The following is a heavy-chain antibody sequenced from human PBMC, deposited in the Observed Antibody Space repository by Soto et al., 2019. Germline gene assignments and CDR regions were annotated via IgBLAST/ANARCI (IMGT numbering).Heavy chain of an antibody. Sequence: ASVKVSCKASGYTFTSYGINWVRQAPGRGLEWMGWINPGNGNTKYSQQFQGRVIIDRDTSASTAYMELSGLRSEDTAVYYCARGGYFDSSNYLAYWGLGNLVTVSS. D-gene: IGHD3-22*01. CDR2: INPGNGNT. J-gene: IGHJ4*02. CDR3: ARGGYFDSSNYLAY. V-gene: IGHV1-3*01. CDR1: GYTFTSYG.